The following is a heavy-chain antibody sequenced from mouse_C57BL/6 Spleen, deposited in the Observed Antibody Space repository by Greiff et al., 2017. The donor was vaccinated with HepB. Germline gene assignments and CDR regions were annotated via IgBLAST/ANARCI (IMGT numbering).Heavy chain of an antibody. CDR2: INPNNGGT. J-gene: IGHJ2*01. Sequence: EVQLQQSGPELVKPGASVKIPCKASGYTFTDYNMDWVKQSHGKSLEWIGDINPNNGGTIYNHKFKGKATLTVDKSSSTAYMELRSLTSEDTAVYYCARGNYVSSFYYFNYWGQCTTLTVSS. V-gene: IGHV1-18*01. CDR3: ARGNYVSSFYYFNY. CDR1: GYTFTDYN. D-gene: IGHD1-1*01.